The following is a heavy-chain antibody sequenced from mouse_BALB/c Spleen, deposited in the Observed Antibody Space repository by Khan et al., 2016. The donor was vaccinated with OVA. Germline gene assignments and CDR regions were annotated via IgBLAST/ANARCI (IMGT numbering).Heavy chain of an antibody. CDR1: GYTFTSYW. CDR2: INPTSGYT. Sequence: VELVESGAELAKPGASVKMSCKASGYTFTSYWMHWIKQRPGQGLEWIGYINPTSGYTDYNQKFKDKATLTADKSSSTAYMQLSSLTSDDSAVYYCARYRIDYWGQGTALTVSS. CDR3: ARYRIDY. D-gene: IGHD2-12*01. V-gene: IGHV1-7*01. J-gene: IGHJ2*01.